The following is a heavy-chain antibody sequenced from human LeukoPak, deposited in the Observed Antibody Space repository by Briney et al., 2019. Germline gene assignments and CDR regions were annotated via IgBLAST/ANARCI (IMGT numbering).Heavy chain of an antibody. CDR2: INHSRST. V-gene: IGHV4-34*01. Sequence: SETLSLTCAVYDGSFSGFYWTWIRQPPGKGLEWIGQINHSRSTHYNPPLKSRVTISVDTSKNQFSLKLSSVTAADTAVYYCARVPKYFDLWGRGTLVTVSS. J-gene: IGHJ2*01. CDR1: DGSFSGFY. CDR3: ARVPKYFDL.